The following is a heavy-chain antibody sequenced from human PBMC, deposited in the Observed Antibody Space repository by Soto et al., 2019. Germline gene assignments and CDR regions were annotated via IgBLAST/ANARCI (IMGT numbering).Heavy chain of an antibody. J-gene: IGHJ6*02. V-gene: IGHV1-18*04. CDR2: ISGYNGNT. CDR3: ARRVNISVVKAYYGMEI. CDR1: GYTFTSYG. D-gene: IGHD3-10*01. Sequence: ASVKVSCKASGYTFTSYGITWVRRAPGQGLEWMGWISGYNGNTNYAQKFQGRVTMTTDTSTSTAYMELRSLRSDDTAVYYCARRVNISVVKAYYGMEIWGQGSTVTVSS.